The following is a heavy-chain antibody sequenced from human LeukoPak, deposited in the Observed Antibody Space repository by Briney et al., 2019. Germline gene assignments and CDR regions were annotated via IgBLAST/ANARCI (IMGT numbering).Heavy chain of an antibody. D-gene: IGHD6-13*01. J-gene: IGHJ4*02. CDR1: GGSISSYY. V-gene: IGHV4-4*07. CDR3: ARGMWILSSSWIFDY. Sequence: SETLYLTCTVSGGSISSYYWSWIRQPAGKGLEWIGRIYTSGSTNYNPSLKSRVTMSVDTSKNQFSLKLSSVTAADTAVYYCARGMWILSSSWIFDYWGQGTLVTVSS. CDR2: IYTSGST.